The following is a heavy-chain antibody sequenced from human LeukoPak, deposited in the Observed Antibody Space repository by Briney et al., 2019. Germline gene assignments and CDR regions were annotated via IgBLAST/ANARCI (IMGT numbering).Heavy chain of an antibody. Sequence: PGGSLRLSCAASGFTFSSYAMNWVRQAPGKGLEWVSGISASGATTYFADSVKGRFTISRDHSRNTLSLEMNSLRAEDTALYYCARAEAAGDNRGGYYYYYMDAWGKGTTVTVSS. D-gene: IGHD6-25*01. CDR2: ISASGATT. CDR1: GFTFSSYA. CDR3: ARAEAAGDNRGGYYYYYMDA. J-gene: IGHJ6*03. V-gene: IGHV3-23*01.